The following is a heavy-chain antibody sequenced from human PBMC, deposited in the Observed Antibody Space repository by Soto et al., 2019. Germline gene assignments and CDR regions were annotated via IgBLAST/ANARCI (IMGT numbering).Heavy chain of an antibody. CDR1: GFTFRNYA. V-gene: IGHV3-23*01. Sequence: GGSLRLSCAASGFTFRNYAMSWLRQAPGKGLVWVSAVSGTGDSTHYADSVKGRFTISRDNSKNTLYLQMNSLRAEDTAVYYCARGSSNLVDLDYWGQGTLVTVSS. CDR2: VSGTGDST. J-gene: IGHJ4*02. D-gene: IGHD2-8*02. CDR3: ARGSSNLVDLDY.